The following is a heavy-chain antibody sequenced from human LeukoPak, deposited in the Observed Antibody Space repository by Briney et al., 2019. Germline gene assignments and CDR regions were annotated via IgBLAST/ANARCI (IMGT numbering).Heavy chain of an antibody. D-gene: IGHD6-19*01. V-gene: IGHV4-31*03. CDR3: ARVGTKSRVAGTRFWFDP. J-gene: IGHJ5*02. CDR2: IYYRGST. Sequence: PSQTLSLTCTVSGGSISTGGYYWSWIRQHPGKGLEYIGYIYYRGSTYYSPSLKSRLTISLDTPNNQFSLKLSSVTAADTAVYYCARVGTKSRVAGTRFWFDPWGQGTLVTVSS. CDR1: GGSISTGGYY.